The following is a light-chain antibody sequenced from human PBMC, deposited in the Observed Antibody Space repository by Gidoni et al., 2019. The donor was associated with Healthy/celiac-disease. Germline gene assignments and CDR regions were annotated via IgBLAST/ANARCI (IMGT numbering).Light chain of an antibody. CDR3: QQSYSTPLT. CDR1: QSISSY. V-gene: IGKV1-39*01. Sequence: DIQMTQSPSSLSASVGDRVTITCRASQSISSYLNWYQQKPGKAPKLLIYAASSLQSGVPSRFSGSGAGTGFTLTISSLQPGDFATYYCQQSYSTPLTFGGGTKVEIK. J-gene: IGKJ4*01. CDR2: AAS.